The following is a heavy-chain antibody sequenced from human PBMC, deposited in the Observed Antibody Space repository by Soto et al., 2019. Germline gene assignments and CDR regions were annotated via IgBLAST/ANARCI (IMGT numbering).Heavy chain of an antibody. CDR3: AKGFLSGGYCANGVCYHFDY. J-gene: IGHJ4*02. D-gene: IGHD2-8*01. CDR2: MSYEGNNT. Sequence: QVQLVESGGGVVQPGGSLRLSCAASGFTFSRYGMHWVRQAPGKGLEWVAVMSYEGNNTYYADSVNGRFTVSRDNSRNTQYLQMNSLKVEDTAVYFCAKGFLSGGYCANGVCYHFDYWGQGTPVTVSS. V-gene: IGHV3-30*18. CDR1: GFTFSRYG.